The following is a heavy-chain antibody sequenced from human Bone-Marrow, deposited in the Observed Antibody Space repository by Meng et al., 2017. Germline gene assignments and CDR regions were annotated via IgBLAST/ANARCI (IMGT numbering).Heavy chain of an antibody. CDR1: GFTFSNYV. J-gene: IGHJ3*02. CDR3: ARVGATSVSGDAFDI. Sequence: GESLKISCAASGFTFSNYVMSGVRPAPGKGLEWVSVISGSGGSTYYADSVKGQFTISRDNSKNTLYLQMNSLEAEDAAVYYCARVGATSVSGDAFDIWGQGTMVTVSS. CDR2: ISGSGGST. V-gene: IGHV3-23*01. D-gene: IGHD1-26*01.